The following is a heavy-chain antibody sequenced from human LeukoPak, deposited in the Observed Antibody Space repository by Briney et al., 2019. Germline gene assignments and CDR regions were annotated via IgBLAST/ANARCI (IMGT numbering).Heavy chain of an antibody. Sequence: SETLSLTCTVSGGSISSYYWSWIRQPPGKGLEWIGYIYYSGSTNYNPSLKSRVTISVDTSKNQFSLKLSSVTAADTAVYYCARATYYYDSSGYQYRPFDYWGQGTLVTVSS. CDR2: IYYSGST. CDR1: GGSISSYY. V-gene: IGHV4-59*08. J-gene: IGHJ4*02. D-gene: IGHD3-22*01. CDR3: ARATYYYDSSGYQYRPFDY.